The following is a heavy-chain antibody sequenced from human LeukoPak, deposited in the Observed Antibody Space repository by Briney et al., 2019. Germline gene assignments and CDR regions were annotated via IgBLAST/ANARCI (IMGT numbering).Heavy chain of an antibody. Sequence: GGSLRLSCAASGFTFSSYAMSWVRQAPGKGLEWVSAISGSGGSTYYADSVKGRFTISRDNSKDTLYLQMNSLRAEDTAVYYCAKPIEVVPAADRNMDVWGKGTTVTVSS. V-gene: IGHV3-23*01. CDR3: AKPIEVVPAADRNMDV. CDR2: ISGSGGST. J-gene: IGHJ6*03. D-gene: IGHD2-2*01. CDR1: GFTFSSYA.